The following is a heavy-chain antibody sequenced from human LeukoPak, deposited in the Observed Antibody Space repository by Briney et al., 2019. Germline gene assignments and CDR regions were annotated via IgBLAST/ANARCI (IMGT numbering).Heavy chain of an antibody. Sequence: RGGSLRLSCAASGFSFDDYVMHWVRQVPGKGLKWVSLISGDGGSTYYADSVKGRFTMSRDNGKTSLYLQMNSLRTEDTALYYCAKGGFDGTGYFDLWGRGTLVTVSS. D-gene: IGHD5-12*01. CDR3: AKGGFDGTGYFDL. J-gene: IGHJ2*01. CDR1: GFSFDDYV. V-gene: IGHV3-43*02. CDR2: ISGDGGST.